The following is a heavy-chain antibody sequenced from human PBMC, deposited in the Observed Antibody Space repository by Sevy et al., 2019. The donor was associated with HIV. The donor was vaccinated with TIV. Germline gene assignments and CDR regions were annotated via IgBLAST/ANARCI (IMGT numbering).Heavy chain of an antibody. V-gene: IGHV3-33*01. CDR3: ARYLRYYDILTGYPDY. J-gene: IGHJ4*02. CDR1: GFTFSSYG. CDR2: IWYDGSNK. Sequence: GGSLRLSCAASGFTFSSYGMHWVRQAPGKGLEWVAVIWYDGSNKYYADSVKGRFNISRDNSKNTLYLQMNSLRAEDTAVYYCARYLRYYDILTGYPDYWGQGTLVTVSS. D-gene: IGHD3-9*01.